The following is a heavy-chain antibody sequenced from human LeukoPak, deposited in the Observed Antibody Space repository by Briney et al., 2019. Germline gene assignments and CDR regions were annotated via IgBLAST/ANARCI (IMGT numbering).Heavy chain of an antibody. J-gene: IGHJ4*02. Sequence: PGGSLRLSCAASGFTFSSYWMHWVRQAPGKGLVWVSRINSDGSSTSYADSVKGRFTIYRDNAKNTLYLQMNSLRAEDTAVYYCARVFYYYDSSGYYPPDYWGQGTLVTVSS. V-gene: IGHV3-74*01. CDR2: INSDGSST. D-gene: IGHD3-22*01. CDR3: ARVFYYYDSSGYYPPDY. CDR1: GFTFSSYW.